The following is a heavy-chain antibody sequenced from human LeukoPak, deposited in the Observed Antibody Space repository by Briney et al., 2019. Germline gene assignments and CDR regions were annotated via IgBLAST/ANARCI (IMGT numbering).Heavy chain of an antibody. Sequence: GGSLRLSCAGSGFTFGGYWMSWVRQAPGKGPEWVANMDQDGSEINCLDSVKGRFTISRDNAKNALYLWMNSLRADDTAVYYCARDRGYSTFDSWGQGVLVTVSS. V-gene: IGHV3-7*01. D-gene: IGHD4-23*01. CDR3: ARDRGYSTFDS. J-gene: IGHJ4*02. CDR2: MDQDGSEI. CDR1: GFTFGGYW.